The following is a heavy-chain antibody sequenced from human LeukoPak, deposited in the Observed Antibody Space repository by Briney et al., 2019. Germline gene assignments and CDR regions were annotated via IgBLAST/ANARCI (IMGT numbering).Heavy chain of an antibody. Sequence: ASVKVSCKASGYTFTDFNFHWVRQAPGQGLDWMGWISPSTGVTNYAQNFQGRVTMTRDTSLSTAYLELRRLRSDDTAMYYCASPKYSGEYYFDYWGQGALVTVSS. CDR2: ISPSTGVT. D-gene: IGHD6-6*01. V-gene: IGHV1-2*02. CDR3: ASPKYSGEYYFDY. J-gene: IGHJ4*02. CDR1: GYTFTDFN.